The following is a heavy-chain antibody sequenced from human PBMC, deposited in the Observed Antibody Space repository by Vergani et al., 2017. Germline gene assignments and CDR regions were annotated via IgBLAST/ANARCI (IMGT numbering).Heavy chain of an antibody. V-gene: IGHV4-34*01. CDR2: INHSGST. Sequence: QVQLQESGAGLLKPSETLSLTCAVYGGSFSGYYWSWIRQPPGKGLEWIGEINHSGSTNYNPSLKSRVTISVDTSKNQFSLKLSSVTAADTAVYYCARGLPARGGYSPFDYWGQGTLVTVSS. CDR1: GGSFSGYY. CDR3: ARGLPARGGYSPFDY. D-gene: IGHD3-10*01. J-gene: IGHJ4*02.